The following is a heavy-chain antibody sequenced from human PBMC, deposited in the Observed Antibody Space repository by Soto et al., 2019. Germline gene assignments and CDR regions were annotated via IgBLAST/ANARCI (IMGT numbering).Heavy chain of an antibody. CDR1: GGSISSGDYY. CDR2: IYYSGST. J-gene: IGHJ4*02. Sequence: SETLSLTCTVSGGSISSGDYYWSWIRQPPGKGLEWIGYIYYSGSTYYNPSLTSRVTISVDTSKNQFSLKLSSVTAADTAVYYCARVGGFGATTIDYWGQGTLVTVSS. V-gene: IGHV4-30-4*01. D-gene: IGHD3-10*01. CDR3: ARVGGFGATTIDY.